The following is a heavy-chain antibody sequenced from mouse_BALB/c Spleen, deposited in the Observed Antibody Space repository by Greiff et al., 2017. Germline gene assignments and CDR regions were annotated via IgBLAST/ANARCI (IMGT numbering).Heavy chain of an antibody. D-gene: IGHD4-1*01. CDR1: GYSITSDYA. CDR3: ARPRTGTGAWFAY. J-gene: IGHJ3*01. CDR2: ISYSGST. V-gene: IGHV3-2*02. Sequence: VQLKQSGPGLVKPSQSLSLTCTVTGYSITSDYAWNWIRQFPGNKLEWLGYISYSGSTSYNPSLKSRISITRDTSKNQFFLQLNSVTTEDTATYYCARPRTGTGAWFAYWGQGTLVTVSA.